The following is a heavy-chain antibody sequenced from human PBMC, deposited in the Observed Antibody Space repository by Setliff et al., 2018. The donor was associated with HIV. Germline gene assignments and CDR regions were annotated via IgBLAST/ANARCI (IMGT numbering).Heavy chain of an antibody. D-gene: IGHD2-2*01. CDR1: GGSFSDYY. CDR3: ARHGQDYQLGYYYYYMDV. J-gene: IGHJ6*03. Sequence: SETLSLTCGIYGGSFSDYYWSWIRQPPGKGLEWIGEIDHRGRPKYNPSLNSRVTISVDTSKNQFSLKLSSVTAADTAVYYCARHGQDYQLGYYYYYMDVWGKGTTVTVSS. V-gene: IGHV4-34*01. CDR2: IDHRGRP.